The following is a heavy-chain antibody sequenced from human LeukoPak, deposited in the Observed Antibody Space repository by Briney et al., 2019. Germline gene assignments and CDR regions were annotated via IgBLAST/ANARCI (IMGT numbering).Heavy chain of an antibody. J-gene: IGHJ4*02. V-gene: IGHV4-59*12. CDR3: ASRPLNCGGDCYLWLFDY. Sequence: SETLSLTCTVSGGSISSYYWSWIRRPPGKGLEWIGYIYYSGSTNYNPSLKSRVTISVDTSKNQFSLKLSSVTAADTAVYYCASRPLNCGGDCYLWLFDYWGQGTLVIVSS. D-gene: IGHD2-21*02. CDR2: IYYSGST. CDR1: GGSISSYY.